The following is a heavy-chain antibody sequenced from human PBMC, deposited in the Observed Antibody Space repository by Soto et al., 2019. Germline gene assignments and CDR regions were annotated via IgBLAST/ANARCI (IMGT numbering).Heavy chain of an antibody. CDR1: GGSFSGYY. CDR3: ARESARYCSSTSCSRQYFQH. CDR2: INHSGST. D-gene: IGHD2-2*01. V-gene: IGHV4-34*01. Sequence: QVQLQQWGAGLLKPSETLSLTCAVYGGSFSGYYWSWIRQPPGKGLEWIGEINHSGSTNYNPSLESRVTISVDTSKNQFSLKLSSVTAADTAVYYCARESARYCSSTSCSRQYFQHWGQGTLVTVSS. J-gene: IGHJ1*01.